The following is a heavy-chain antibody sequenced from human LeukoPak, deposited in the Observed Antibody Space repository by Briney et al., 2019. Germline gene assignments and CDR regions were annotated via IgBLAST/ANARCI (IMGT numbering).Heavy chain of an antibody. CDR1: GGSISSYY. Sequence: SETLSLTCTVSGGSISSYYWSWIRQPPGKGLEWIGYIYYSGSTNYNPSLKSRVTISVDTSKNQFSLKLSSVTAADTAVYYCARHSSSRYQGQFDYWGQGTLVTVSS. CDR3: ARHSSSRYQGQFDY. J-gene: IGHJ4*02. V-gene: IGHV4-59*01. CDR2: IYYSGST. D-gene: IGHD6-13*01.